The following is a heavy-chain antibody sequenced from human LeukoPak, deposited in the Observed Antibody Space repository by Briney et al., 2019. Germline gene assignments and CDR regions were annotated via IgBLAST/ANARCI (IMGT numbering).Heavy chain of an antibody. CDR3: ATVTKGPFDY. CDR1: GGSISSSSYY. CDR2: IYYSGST. Sequence: PSETLSLTCTVSGGSISSSSYYWGWIRQPPGKGLEWIGSIYYSGSTYYNPSLKSRVTISVDTSKNQFPLKLSSVTAADTAVYYCATVTKGPFDYWGQGTLVTVSS. D-gene: IGHD4-11*01. V-gene: IGHV4-39*01. J-gene: IGHJ4*02.